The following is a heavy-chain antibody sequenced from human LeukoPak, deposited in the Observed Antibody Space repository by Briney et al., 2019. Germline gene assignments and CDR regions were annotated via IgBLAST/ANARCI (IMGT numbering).Heavy chain of an antibody. V-gene: IGHV1-8*01. Sequence: GSVKVSCKASGYTFTSYDINWVRQATGQGLEWMGWMNPNSGNTGYAQKFQGRVTMTRNTSISTAYMELSSLRSEDTAVYYCARGVSGWRGSTSAIYYYYYMDVWGKGTTVTVSS. CDR1: GYTFTSYD. D-gene: IGHD2-2*01. J-gene: IGHJ6*03. CDR3: ARGVSGWRGSTSAIYYYYYMDV. CDR2: MNPNSGNT.